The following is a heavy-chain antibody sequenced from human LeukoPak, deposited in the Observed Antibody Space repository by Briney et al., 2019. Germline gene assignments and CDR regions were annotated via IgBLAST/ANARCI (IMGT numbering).Heavy chain of an antibody. Sequence: ASVKVSCKASGYTFTSYAMHWVRQAPGQRLEWMGWINAGNLNTKYSQEFQGRVTITRDTSASTAYMELTSLISEDMAVYYCARGYSSGWSPGFDYWGQGTLVIVSS. CDR1: GYTFTSYA. D-gene: IGHD6-13*01. CDR3: ARGYSSGWSPGFDY. V-gene: IGHV1-3*03. J-gene: IGHJ4*02. CDR2: INAGNLNT.